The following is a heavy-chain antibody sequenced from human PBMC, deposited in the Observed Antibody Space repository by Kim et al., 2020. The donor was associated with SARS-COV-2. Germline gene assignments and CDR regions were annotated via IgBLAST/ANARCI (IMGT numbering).Heavy chain of an antibody. V-gene: IGHV3-73*01. J-gene: IGHJ3*02. CDR3: TRVPLTTLGLWDAYDI. Sequence: GGSLRLSCAASGFSFSDSAMHWVRQASGKGLEWVGGIRSKANSYSTTYAASGKGRFTISSDNTKNEVYLQMNSLKTEDTAVDYCTRVPLTTLGLWDAYDIWGQGTMVTVSS. D-gene: IGHD2-21*01. CDR1: GFSFSDSA. CDR2: IRSKANSYST.